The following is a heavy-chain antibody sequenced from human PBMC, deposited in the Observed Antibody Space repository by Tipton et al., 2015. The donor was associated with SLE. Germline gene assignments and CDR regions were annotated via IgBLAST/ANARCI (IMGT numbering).Heavy chain of an antibody. Sequence: TLSLTCAVYGGSFSGYYWSWIRQPPGKGLEWFGEINHSGSTNYNPSLKSRVTISVDTSKNQFSLKLSSVTAADTAVYYCARGEFVVVVAATYYYYGMDVWGQGTTVTVSS. J-gene: IGHJ6*02. CDR3: ARGEFVVVVAATYYYYGMDV. CDR1: GGSFSGYY. D-gene: IGHD2-15*01. CDR2: INHSGST. V-gene: IGHV4-34*01.